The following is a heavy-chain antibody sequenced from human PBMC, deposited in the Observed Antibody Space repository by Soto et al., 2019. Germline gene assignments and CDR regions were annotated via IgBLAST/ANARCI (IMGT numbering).Heavy chain of an antibody. D-gene: IGHD3-16*02. CDR2: IYYSGST. CDR3: ARLPLIHLGELSSVVDY. CDR1: GGSISSSSYY. J-gene: IGHJ4*02. V-gene: IGHV4-39*01. Sequence: QLQLQESGPGLVKPSETLSLTCTVSGGSISSSSYYWGWIRQPPGKGLEWIGSIYYSGSTYYNPSLTSRVTISVDTSKNQFSLKRSSVTAADTAVYYCARLPLIHLGELSSVVDYWGQGTLVTVSS.